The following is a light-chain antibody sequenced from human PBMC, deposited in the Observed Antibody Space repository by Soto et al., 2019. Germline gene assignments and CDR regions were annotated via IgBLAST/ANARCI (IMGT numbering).Light chain of an antibody. CDR3: QQYGSSPGIT. Sequence: EIVLTQSPGTLSLSPGERATLSCRASQSVSSSYLAWYQQKPGQAPRLLIYGASGRATGIPDRFGDSGSGTDFTLTITRLEPEDFAVYYCQQYGSSPGITFGQGTRLEIK. V-gene: IGKV3-20*01. J-gene: IGKJ5*01. CDR2: GAS. CDR1: QSVSSSY.